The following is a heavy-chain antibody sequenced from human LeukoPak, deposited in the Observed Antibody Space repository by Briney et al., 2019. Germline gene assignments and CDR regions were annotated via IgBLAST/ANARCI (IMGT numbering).Heavy chain of an antibody. Sequence: PSETLSLTCAVYGGSFSGYYWSWIRQPPGKELEWIGEINHSGSTNYNPSLKSRVTISVDTSKNQFSLKLSSVTAADTAVYYCARAGKYSSSFSVGDWGQGTLVTVSS. J-gene: IGHJ4*02. CDR3: ARAGKYSSSFSVGD. CDR2: INHSGST. V-gene: IGHV4-34*01. CDR1: GGSFSGYY. D-gene: IGHD6-6*01.